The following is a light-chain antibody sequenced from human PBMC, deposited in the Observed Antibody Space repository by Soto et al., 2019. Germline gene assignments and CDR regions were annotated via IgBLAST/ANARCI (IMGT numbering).Light chain of an antibody. V-gene: IGKV1-5*03. Sequence: DIQVTQSPSTLSASVGGRVTITCGASQTISSWLAWYQQKPGKAPKLLIYKASTLKSGVPPRFSGSGSGTEFTLTISSLQPDDFATYYCQHYNSYSEAFGQGTKVDIK. CDR1: QTISSW. J-gene: IGKJ1*01. CDR3: QHYNSYSEA. CDR2: KAS.